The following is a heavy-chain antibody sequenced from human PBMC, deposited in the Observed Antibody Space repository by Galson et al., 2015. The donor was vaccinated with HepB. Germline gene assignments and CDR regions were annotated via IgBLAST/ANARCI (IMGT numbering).Heavy chain of an antibody. CDR1: GFSFSYFP. J-gene: IGHJ2*01. CDR2: ISYTGKYT. Sequence: SLRLSGAASGFSFSYFPRHWVRQAPGKGLDWVAVISYTGKYTNYADSGKGRFTISRDNSKNALDLQINSLRVEDTALYYCVRPRGEGAGDYQNWYFDLWGRGTLVTVSS. CDR3: VRPRGEGAGDYQNWYFDL. V-gene: IGHV3-30*14. D-gene: IGHD4-17*01.